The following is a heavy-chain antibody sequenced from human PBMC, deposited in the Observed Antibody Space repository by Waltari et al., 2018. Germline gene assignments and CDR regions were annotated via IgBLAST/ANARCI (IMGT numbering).Heavy chain of an antibody. Sequence: QVQLQESGPGLVKPSETLSLTCTVSGGPISSYYWSWIRQPPGKGLEWLGYIYYSGSTNYNPSLKSRVTISVDTSKNQFSLKLSSVTAADTAVYYCARVAGGYNPYVDYWGQGTLVTVSS. D-gene: IGHD5-12*01. CDR3: ARVAGGYNPYVDY. J-gene: IGHJ4*02. V-gene: IGHV4-59*01. CDR1: GGPISSYY. CDR2: IYYSGST.